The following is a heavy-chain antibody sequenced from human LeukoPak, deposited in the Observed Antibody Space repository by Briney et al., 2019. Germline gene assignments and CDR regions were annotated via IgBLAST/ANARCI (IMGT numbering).Heavy chain of an antibody. CDR3: ARGSFSGASLEYYYYGMDV. CDR2: MNPNSGNT. CDR1: GYTFTSYD. V-gene: IGHV1-8*01. D-gene: IGHD1-26*01. J-gene: IGHJ6*02. Sequence: GASVKVSCKASGYTFTSYDINWVRQATGQGLEWMGRMNPNSGNTGYAQKFQGRVTMTRNTSISTAYMELSSLRSEDTAVYYCARGSFSGASLEYYYYGMDVWGQGTTVTVSS.